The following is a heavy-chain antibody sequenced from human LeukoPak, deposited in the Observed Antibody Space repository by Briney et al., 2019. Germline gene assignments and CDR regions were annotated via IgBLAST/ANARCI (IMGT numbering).Heavy chain of an antibody. CDR1: GGPISSYY. D-gene: IGHD3-10*01. V-gene: IGHV4-59*01. J-gene: IGHJ6*03. CDR2: IYYSGST. CDR3: ARVEEGYGSGRRENYYYYYMDV. Sequence: SETLSLPCTVFGGPISSYYWSWIRQPPGKGLEWIGYIYYSGSTNYNPSLKSRVTISVDTSKNQFSLKLTSVTAADTAAYYCARVEEGYGSGRRENYYYYYMDVWGKGTTVTISS.